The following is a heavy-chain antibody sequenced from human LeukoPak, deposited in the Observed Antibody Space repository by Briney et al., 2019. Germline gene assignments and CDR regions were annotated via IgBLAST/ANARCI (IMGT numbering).Heavy chain of an antibody. CDR3: ARRSGGFDY. J-gene: IGHJ4*02. D-gene: IGHD2-15*01. Sequence: SETLSLTCVVYGGSFSGYFWSWIRQPPGKGLEWIGETYHSGSTNYNSSLKSRVTISVDKAKRQFSLKLSSVAAADTAVYFCARRSGGFDYWGQGTLVTVSS. V-gene: IGHV4-34*01. CDR2: TYHSGST. CDR1: GGSFSGYF.